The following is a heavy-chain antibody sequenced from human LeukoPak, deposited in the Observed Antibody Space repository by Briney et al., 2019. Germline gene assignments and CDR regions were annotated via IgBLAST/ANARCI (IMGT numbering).Heavy chain of an antibody. Sequence: LRLSCAASGFTFSDYYMSWIRQPPGKGLEWIGYIYHSGSTYYNPSLKSRVTISVDRSKNRFSLKLSSVTAADTAVYYCAREGYYGPGEDWFDPWGQGTLVTVSS. J-gene: IGHJ5*02. CDR1: GFTFSDYY. CDR3: AREGYYGPGEDWFDP. D-gene: IGHD3-10*01. CDR2: IYHSGST. V-gene: IGHV4-30-2*01.